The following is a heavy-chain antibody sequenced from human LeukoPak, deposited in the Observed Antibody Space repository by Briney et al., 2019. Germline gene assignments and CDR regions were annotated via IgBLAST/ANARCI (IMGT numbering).Heavy chain of an antibody. J-gene: IGHJ3*02. D-gene: IGHD3-10*01. CDR1: GFTFDDYA. CDR2: ISGDGGST. V-gene: IGHV3-43*02. Sequence: GGSLTLSCAASGFTFDDYAMHWVRPAPGKGLEWVSLISGDGGSTYYADSVKGRFTISRDNSKNSLYLQMNSLRTEDTALYYCAKDISTYFGSGSTDIWGQGTMVTVSS. CDR3: AKDISTYFGSGSTDI.